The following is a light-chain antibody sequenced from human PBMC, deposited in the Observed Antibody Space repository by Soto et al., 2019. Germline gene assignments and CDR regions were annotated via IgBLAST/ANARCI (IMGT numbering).Light chain of an antibody. CDR2: DAS. Sequence: EIVLTQSPATLSLSPGERATLSCRSSQSVSSYLAWYQQKPGQAPRLLIYDASNRATGIPARFSGSGSGTGFTLTISSLEPEDFAVYYCQQRYNWPPLTFGGGTKVDIK. CDR3: QQRYNWPPLT. CDR1: QSVSSY. V-gene: IGKV3-11*01. J-gene: IGKJ4*01.